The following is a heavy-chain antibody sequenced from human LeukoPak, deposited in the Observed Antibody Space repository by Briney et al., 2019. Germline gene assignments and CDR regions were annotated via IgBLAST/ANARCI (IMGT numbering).Heavy chain of an antibody. CDR1: GYTFTSYG. D-gene: IGHD3-22*01. CDR2: INPNSGGT. Sequence: GASVKVSCKASGYTFTSYGISWVRQAPGQGLEWMGWINPNSGGTNYAQKFQGRVTMTRDTSISTAYMELSRLRSDDTAVYYCARGGLYYYDSSGYSDYWGQGTLVTVSS. CDR3: ARGGLYYYDSSGYSDY. V-gene: IGHV1-2*02. J-gene: IGHJ4*02.